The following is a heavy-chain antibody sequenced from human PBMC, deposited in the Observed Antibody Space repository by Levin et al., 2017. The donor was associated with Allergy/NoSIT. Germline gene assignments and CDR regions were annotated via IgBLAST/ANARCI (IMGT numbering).Heavy chain of an antibody. V-gene: IGHV3-30*18. CDR3: AKSLGSSGYSMDY. J-gene: IGHJ4*02. CDR1: GFTFSSYG. D-gene: IGHD3-22*01. CDR2: ISYDGSNK. Sequence: HPGGSLRLSCAASGFTFSSYGMHWVRQAPGKGLEWVAVISYDGSNKYYADSVKGRFTISRDNSKNTLYLQMNSLRAEDTAVYYCAKSLGSSGYSMDYWGQGTLVTVSS.